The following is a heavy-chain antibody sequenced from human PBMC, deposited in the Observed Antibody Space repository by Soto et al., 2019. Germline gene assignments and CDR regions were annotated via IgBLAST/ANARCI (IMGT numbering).Heavy chain of an antibody. J-gene: IGHJ5*01. CDR2: VSYDGSKK. D-gene: IGHD3-22*01. CDR3: ARWVGGSMSDNSGKYDS. V-gene: IGHV3-30*03. Sequence: QVQLVESGGGVVQPGTSLRLTCAGSGFTFSRNGMHWVRQAPGKGLEWVALVSYDGSKKYYVDSVKGRFTISRDNSENRLYLQMNSLRAEDTAVYYCARWVGGSMSDNSGKYDSWGQGTLVTVSS. CDR1: GFTFSRNG.